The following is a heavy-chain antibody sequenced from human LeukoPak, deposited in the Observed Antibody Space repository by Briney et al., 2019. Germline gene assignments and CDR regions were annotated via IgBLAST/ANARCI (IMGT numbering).Heavy chain of an antibody. J-gene: IGHJ6*03. Sequence: PSETLSLTCTVSGGSISSGSYYWRWIRQPAGRGLEWIGRIYTSGSTNYNPSLKSRGTISVDTSKDQCSRKLSSVTAADKAVYYCARCKSYCSSTSYRRCSKYYYYMDVCGKGTTVTVSS. V-gene: IGHV4-61*02. D-gene: IGHD2-2*01. CDR1: GGSISSGSYY. CDR3: ARCKSYCSSTSYRRCSKYYYYMDV. CDR2: IYTSGST.